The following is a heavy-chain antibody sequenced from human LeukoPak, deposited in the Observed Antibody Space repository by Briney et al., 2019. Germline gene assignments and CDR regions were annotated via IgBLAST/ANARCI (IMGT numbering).Heavy chain of an antibody. V-gene: IGHV4-34*01. CDR1: GGSFSGYY. D-gene: IGHD2/OR15-2a*01. CDR3: ARDVDFNGMDV. J-gene: IGHJ6*02. CDR2: INHSGST. Sequence: SETLSLTCAVYGGSFSGYYWSWIRQPPGKGLEWIGEINHSGSTNYSPSLKSRVTISVDTSKNQFSLKLSSVTAADTAVYYCARDVDFNGMDVWGQGTTVTVSS.